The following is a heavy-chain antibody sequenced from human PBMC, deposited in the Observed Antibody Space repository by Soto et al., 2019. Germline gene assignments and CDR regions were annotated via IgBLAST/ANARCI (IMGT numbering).Heavy chain of an antibody. CDR3: ARESSYDFWSGYYQYNWFDP. V-gene: IGHV4-31*03. D-gene: IGHD3-3*01. J-gene: IGHJ5*02. CDR2: IYYSGST. CDR1: GGSISSGGYY. Sequence: NPSETLSLTCTVSGGSISSGGYYWSWIRQHPGKGLEWIGYIYYSGSTYYNPSLKSRVTISVDTSKNQFSLKLSSVTAADTAVYYCARESSYDFWSGYYQYNWFDPWGQGTLVTVSS.